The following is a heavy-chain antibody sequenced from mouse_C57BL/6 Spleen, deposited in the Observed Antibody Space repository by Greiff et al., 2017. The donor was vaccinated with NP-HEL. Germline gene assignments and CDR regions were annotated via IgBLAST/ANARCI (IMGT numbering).Heavy chain of an antibody. V-gene: IGHV14-4*01. J-gene: IGHJ3*01. CDR2: IDPENGDT. CDR3: TTDNYYGAY. D-gene: IGHD1-2*01. CDR1: GFNIKDDY. Sequence: VQLQQSGAELVRPGASVKLSCTASGFNIKDDYMHWVKQRPEQGLEWIGWIDPENGDTEYASKFQGKATITADTSSNTAYLQLSSLTSEDTAVYYCTTDNYYGAYWGQGTLVTVSA.